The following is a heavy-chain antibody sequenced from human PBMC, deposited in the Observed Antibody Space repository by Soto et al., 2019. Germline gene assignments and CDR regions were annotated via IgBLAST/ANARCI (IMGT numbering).Heavy chain of an antibody. Sequence: GESLQISCKGSGYSFTSYWIACVRQMPGKGLECMGIIYPGDSDTRYSPSFEGQVTISADKSINTAYLQWSSLKASDSAMYYCARPFDTSGWYEHWGQGTLVTVSS. J-gene: IGHJ5*02. V-gene: IGHV5-51*01. D-gene: IGHD6-19*01. CDR2: IYPGDSDT. CDR3: ARPFDTSGWYEH. CDR1: GYSFTSYW.